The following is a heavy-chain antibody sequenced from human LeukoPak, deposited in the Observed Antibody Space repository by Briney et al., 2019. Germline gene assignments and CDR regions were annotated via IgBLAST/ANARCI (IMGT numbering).Heavy chain of an antibody. CDR2: ISYDGNNK. CDR3: ATPDY. J-gene: IGHJ4*02. V-gene: IGHV3-30*03. Sequence: GGSLRLSCTASGFTFSNAWMSWVRQAPGKGLEWVALISYDGNNKFYIDSVKGRFTISRGNSKNTLYLQMNSLRVEDTAVYYCATPDYWGQGTLVTVSS. CDR1: GFTFSNAW.